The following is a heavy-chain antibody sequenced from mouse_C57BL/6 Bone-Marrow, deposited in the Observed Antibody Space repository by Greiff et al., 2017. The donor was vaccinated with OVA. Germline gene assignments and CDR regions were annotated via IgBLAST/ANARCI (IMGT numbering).Heavy chain of an antibody. J-gene: IGHJ2*01. V-gene: IGHV1-55*01. CDR1: GYTFTSYW. CDR3: ARLLH. Sequence: VHLVESGAELVKPGASVKMSCKASGYTFTSYWITWVKQRPGQGLEWIGDIYPGSGSTNYNEKFKGKATLTADKSSSTAYMQLNSLTSEDSAVYFCARLLHWGQGTTLTVSS. CDR2: IYPGSGST.